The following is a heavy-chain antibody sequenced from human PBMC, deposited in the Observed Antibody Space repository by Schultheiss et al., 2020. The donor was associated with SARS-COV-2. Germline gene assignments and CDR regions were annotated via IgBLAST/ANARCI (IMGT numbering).Heavy chain of an antibody. CDR1: GFTFSGYA. J-gene: IGHJ6*02. Sequence: GGSLRLSCAASGFTFSGYAMHWVRQAPGKGLQWVTVVSHDGSNKYYADSVKGRFTISRDNAKNSLYLQMNSLRAEDTAVYYCARGNTVTKTNYYYYGMDVWGQGTTVTVSS. CDR3: ARGNTVTKTNYYYYGMDV. V-gene: IGHV3-30-3*01. CDR2: VSHDGSNK. D-gene: IGHD4-11*01.